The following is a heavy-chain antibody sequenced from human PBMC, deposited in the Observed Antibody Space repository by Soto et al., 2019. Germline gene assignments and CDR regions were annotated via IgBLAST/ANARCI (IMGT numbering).Heavy chain of an antibody. CDR1: GFTFSSYW. D-gene: IGHD2-15*01. CDR2: IKQDGSEK. J-gene: IGHJ6*03. CDR3: ARANGCSGGSCYSPYYYYMDV. V-gene: IGHV3-7*01. Sequence: EVQLVESGGGLVQPGGSLRLSCAASGFTFSSYWMSWVRQAPGKGLEWVANIKQDGSEKYYVDSVKGRFTISRDNAKNSLYLQMNSLRAEDTAVYYCARANGCSGGSCYSPYYYYMDVWGKGTTVTVSS.